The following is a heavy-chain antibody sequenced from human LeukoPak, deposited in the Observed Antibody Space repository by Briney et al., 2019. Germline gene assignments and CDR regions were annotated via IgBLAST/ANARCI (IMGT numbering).Heavy chain of an antibody. J-gene: IGHJ4*02. V-gene: IGHV3-7*01. Sequence: GRSLRLSCAASGFTFSSYWMTWVRQAPGKGLEWVANIKEDGSEKYYVDSVKGRFTISRDNAKHSLYLQMNSLRAEDTAVYYCARFGYSDIRYYYGSGSYQRRHFFDYWGQGTLVTVSS. CDR2: IKEDGSEK. D-gene: IGHD3-10*01. CDR1: GFTFSSYW. CDR3: ARFGYSDIRYYYGSGSYQRRHFFDY.